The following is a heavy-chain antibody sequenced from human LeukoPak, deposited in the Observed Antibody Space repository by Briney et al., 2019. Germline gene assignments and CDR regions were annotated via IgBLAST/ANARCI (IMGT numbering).Heavy chain of an antibody. CDR1: GLTVSSNY. V-gene: IGHV3-66*01. CDR2: IYSGGST. CDR3: AKDATFWTGSGSDY. Sequence: PGGSLRLSCAASGLTVSSNYITGVRQAPGKGLEWVSVIYSGGSTHYADSVKGRFIISRDNSKNTVYLQMNSLRAEDTAVYYCAKDATFWTGSGSDYWGQGSLVTVSS. J-gene: IGHJ4*02. D-gene: IGHD3/OR15-3a*01.